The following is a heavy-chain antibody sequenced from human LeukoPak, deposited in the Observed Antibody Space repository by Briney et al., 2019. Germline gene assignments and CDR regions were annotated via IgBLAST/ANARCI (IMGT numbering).Heavy chain of an antibody. CDR1: GYSISSGYY. CDR3: ARGRHSSSSDY. D-gene: IGHD6-6*01. Sequence: SETLSLTRTVSGYSISSGYYWGWIRQPPGKGLEWIGSIYHSGSTYYNPSLKSRVTISVDTSKNQFSLKLSSVTAADTAVYYCARGRHSSSSDYWGQGTLVTVSS. J-gene: IGHJ4*02. CDR2: IYHSGST. V-gene: IGHV4-38-2*02.